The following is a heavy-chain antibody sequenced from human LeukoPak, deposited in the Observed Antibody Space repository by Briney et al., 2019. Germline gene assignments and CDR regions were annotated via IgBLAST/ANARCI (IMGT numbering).Heavy chain of an antibody. D-gene: IGHD1-26*01. V-gene: IGHV1-46*01. J-gene: IGHJ4*02. CDR2: IKPSGGNT. CDR3: ARGRLVGALDY. Sequence: ASVKVSCKASGYTFTSYYMHWVRQAPGQGLDWMGIIKPSGGNTTYAQNFQGRVTMTRDMSTGTVYMELSSLRSEDTAVYYCARGRLVGALDYWGQGTLVTVSS. CDR1: GYTFTSYY.